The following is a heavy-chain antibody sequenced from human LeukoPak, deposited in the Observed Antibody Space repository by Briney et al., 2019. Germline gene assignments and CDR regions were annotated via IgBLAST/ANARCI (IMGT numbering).Heavy chain of an antibody. CDR1: GGSISSYY. J-gene: IGHJ6*02. Sequence: ETLSLTCTVSGGSISSYYWSWVRQAPGKGLEWVSVIYSGGSTYYADSVKGRFTISRDNSKNTLYLQMNSLRAEDTAVYYCAREPYSSGWVQPLYPDVWGQGTTVTVSS. V-gene: IGHV3-53*01. D-gene: IGHD6-19*01. CDR2: IYSGGST. CDR3: AREPYSSGWVQPLYPDV.